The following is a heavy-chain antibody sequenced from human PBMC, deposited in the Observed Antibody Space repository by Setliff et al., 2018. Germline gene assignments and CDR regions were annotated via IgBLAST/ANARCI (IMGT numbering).Heavy chain of an antibody. Sequence: PGGSLRLSCAASGFTFSHFAVTWVRQSPGRGLEWVASIGAGGDYTNYADSVRGRFTISRDNSKNTIYLQMNSLRAEDTAKYYCAKDPNGDFVGAFDSWGRGTLVTVSS. CDR2: IGAGGDYT. D-gene: IGHD2-21*02. CDR3: AKDPNGDFVGAFDS. J-gene: IGHJ5*01. CDR1: GFTFSHFA. V-gene: IGHV3-23*01.